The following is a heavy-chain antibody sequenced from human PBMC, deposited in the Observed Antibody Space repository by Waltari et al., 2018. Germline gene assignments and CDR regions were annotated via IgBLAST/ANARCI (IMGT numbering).Heavy chain of an antibody. CDR1: GFTFSSYA. CDR3: ARGGLSVSYYYYYMDV. J-gene: IGHJ6*03. V-gene: IGHV3-23*04. CDR2: ISGGGGSP. D-gene: IGHD2-2*01. Sequence: EVQLVESGGGLVQPGGSLRLSCAASGFTFSSYAMSWVRQAPGKGLEWVSAISGGGGSPYYADSGNGRFTSSRDNSKNTLYLQMNSLRAEDTAVYYCARGGLSVSYYYYYMDVWGKGTTVTVSS.